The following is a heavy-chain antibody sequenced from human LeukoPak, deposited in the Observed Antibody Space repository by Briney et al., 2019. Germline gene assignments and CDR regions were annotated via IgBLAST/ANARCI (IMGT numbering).Heavy chain of an antibody. Sequence: GGSLRLSCAASAFNFSRYGMNWVRQAPGRGLEWVSSISSSGTYIYYAASVKGRFTISRDNAKNSLYLQMNSLRAEDTAVYYCAREEVTIFGVPIWGTFDYWGQGTLVTVSS. J-gene: IGHJ4*02. CDR1: AFNFSRYG. CDR2: ISSSGTYI. CDR3: AREEVTIFGVPIWGTFDY. V-gene: IGHV3-21*01. D-gene: IGHD3-3*01.